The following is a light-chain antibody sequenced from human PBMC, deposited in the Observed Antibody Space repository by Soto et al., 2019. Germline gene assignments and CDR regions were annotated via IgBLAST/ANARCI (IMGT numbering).Light chain of an antibody. Sequence: DIQMTQSPSSLSASVGDRVTITCRASQSISSYLNWYQQKPGKAPQLLIYAASSLQSGVPSRFSGSGSGTDSTLTISSLQPQDFATYYCQQSYSTPRTFGPGTKVDIK. CDR1: QSISSY. V-gene: IGKV1-39*01. CDR2: AAS. J-gene: IGKJ3*01. CDR3: QQSYSTPRT.